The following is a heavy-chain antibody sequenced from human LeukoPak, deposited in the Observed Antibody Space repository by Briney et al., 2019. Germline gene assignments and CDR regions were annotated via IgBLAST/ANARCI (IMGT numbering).Heavy chain of an antibody. V-gene: IGHV1-3*01. CDR3: ARARDIRKGWYFDL. CDR2: INAGNGNT. D-gene: IGHD2-15*01. Sequence: ASVKVSCKASGYTFTSYAMHWVRQAPGQRLEWMGWINAGNGNTKYSQKFRGRVTITRDTSASTAYMELSSLRSEDTAVYYCARARDIRKGWYFDLWGRGTLVTVSS. CDR1: GYTFTSYA. J-gene: IGHJ2*01.